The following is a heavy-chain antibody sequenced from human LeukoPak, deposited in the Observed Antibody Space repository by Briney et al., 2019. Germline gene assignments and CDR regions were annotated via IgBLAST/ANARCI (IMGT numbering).Heavy chain of an antibody. J-gene: IGHJ4*02. CDR2: IYSGGST. Sequence: GGSLRLSCAASGFTVSSNYMSWVRQAPGKGLEWVSVIYSGGSTYYADSVKGRFTISRDNSKNTLYLQMNSLRAEDTAVYYCARIGLEVPTANYWGQGTLVTVSS. D-gene: IGHD2-2*01. CDR3: ARIGLEVPTANY. V-gene: IGHV3-53*01. CDR1: GFTVSSNY.